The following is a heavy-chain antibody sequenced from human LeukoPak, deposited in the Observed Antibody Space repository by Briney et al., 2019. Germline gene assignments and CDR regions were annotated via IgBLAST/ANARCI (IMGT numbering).Heavy chain of an antibody. D-gene: IGHD1-26*01. CDR1: GFIFSTYA. CDR3: AKGYPTSLDY. V-gene: IGHV3-23*01. J-gene: IGHJ4*02. Sequence: GGSLRLFCAASGFIFSTYAMSWVRQAPGKGLEWVSGISGSGDSTYYADSVKGRFSISRDNSKNTLYLQMNSLRAEDTAVYYCAKGYPTSLDYWGQGTLVTVSS. CDR2: ISGSGDST.